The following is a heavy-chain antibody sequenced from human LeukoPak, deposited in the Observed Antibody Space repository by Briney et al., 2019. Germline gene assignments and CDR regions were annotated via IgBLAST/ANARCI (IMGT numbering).Heavy chain of an antibody. J-gene: IGHJ6*02. CDR3: ARGCSGGSCYEPYYYYYGMDV. D-gene: IGHD2-15*01. CDR2: ISGSGGST. CDR1: GFTFSSYA. V-gene: IGHV3-23*01. Sequence: GGSLRLSCAASGFTFSSYAMSWVRQAPGKGLEWVSAISGSGGSTYYADSVKGRFTISRDNSKNTLYLQMNSLRAEDTAVYYCARGCSGGSCYEPYYYYYGMDVWGQGTTVTVSS.